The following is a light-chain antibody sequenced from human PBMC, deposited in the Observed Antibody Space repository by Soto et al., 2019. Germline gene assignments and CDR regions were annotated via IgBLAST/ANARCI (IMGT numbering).Light chain of an antibody. CDR3: QQYGDWPGA. CDR2: DAS. V-gene: IGKV3D-15*01. J-gene: IGKJ4*01. Sequence: IVMTQSPATLSVSPGERATFSCRASQNIYSNIAWYQQRPGQAPRLLIYDASNRATGIPARFSGSGSGTEFSLTISSLQSEDFAVYSCQQYGDWPGAFGGGTKVDIK. CDR1: QNIYSN.